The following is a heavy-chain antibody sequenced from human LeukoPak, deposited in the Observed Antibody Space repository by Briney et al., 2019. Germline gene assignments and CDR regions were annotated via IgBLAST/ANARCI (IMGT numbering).Heavy chain of an antibody. CDR2: FYKGDST. CDR3: AREGGYSYGFDY. CDR1: GFSVSNSY. Sequence: GGSLRLSCAASGFSVSNSYMYWVRQAPGKGLEWVSFFYKGDSTYYAESVRGRFTISRDNSKNTLYLLMNSLIPEDTAVYYCAREGGYSYGFDYWGQGTLVTVSS. V-gene: IGHV3-53*01. D-gene: IGHD5-18*01. J-gene: IGHJ4*02.